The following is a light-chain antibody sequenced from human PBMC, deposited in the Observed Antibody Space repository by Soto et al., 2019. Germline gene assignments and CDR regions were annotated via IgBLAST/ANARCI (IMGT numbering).Light chain of an antibody. V-gene: IGKV3-20*01. CDR2: GAS. CDR3: QQYGSSPPLT. J-gene: IGKJ4*01. Sequence: EIVLTQSPGTLSLSPGERATLSCRASQSVSSNYLAWYQQKPGQAPRLLIYGASSRATGVPDRFSGSGSGTDFTLTIIKLEPEDFALYYCQQYGSSPPLTFGGGTKVEIK. CDR1: QSVSSNY.